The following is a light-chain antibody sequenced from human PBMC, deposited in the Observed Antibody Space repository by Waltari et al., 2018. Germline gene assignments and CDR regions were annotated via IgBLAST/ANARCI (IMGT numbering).Light chain of an antibody. V-gene: IGKV3-20*01. J-gene: IGKJ1*01. CDR3: QQYGRSPRT. Sequence: EIVLTQSPGTLSLSPGERATLACMASQTVSSSFLAWYQQKPGQAPRLLIYAAFSRATGIPDRFRGSGSGTDFTLTISRLEPEDFAVYYCQQYGRSPRTFGQGTKVEIK. CDR2: AAF. CDR1: QTVSSSF.